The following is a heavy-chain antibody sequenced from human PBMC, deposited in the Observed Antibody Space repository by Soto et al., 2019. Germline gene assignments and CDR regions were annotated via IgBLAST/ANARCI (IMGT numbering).Heavy chain of an antibody. V-gene: IGHV3-48*02. CDR1: GSTFSSYS. D-gene: IGHD2-2*01. J-gene: IGHJ4*02. Sequence: GGSLRLSCAASGSTFSSYSMNWVRQAPGKGLEWVSYISSSSSTIYYADSVKGRFTISRDNAKNSLYLQMNSLRDEDTAVYYCARSRTFFRPRDYFDYWGQGTLVTVSS. CDR3: ARSRTFFRPRDYFDY. CDR2: ISSSSSTI.